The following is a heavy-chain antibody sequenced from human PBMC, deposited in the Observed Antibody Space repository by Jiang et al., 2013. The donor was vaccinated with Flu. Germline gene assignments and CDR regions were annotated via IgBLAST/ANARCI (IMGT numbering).Heavy chain of an antibody. D-gene: IGHD3-22*01. J-gene: IGHJ4*02. CDR3: AREKGPYYDSSGSFDY. V-gene: IGHV1-69*04. CDR1: GGTFSSYA. Sequence: SGAEVKKPGSSVKVSCKASGGTFSSYAISWVRQAPGQGLEWMGRIIPILGIANYAQKFQGRVTITADKSTSTAYMELSSLRSEDTAVYYCAREKGPYYDSSGSFDYWGQGTLVTVSS. CDR2: IIPILGIA.